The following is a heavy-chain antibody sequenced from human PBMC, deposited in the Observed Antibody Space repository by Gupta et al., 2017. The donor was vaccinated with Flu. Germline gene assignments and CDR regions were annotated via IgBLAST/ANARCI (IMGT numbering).Heavy chain of an antibody. J-gene: IGHJ3*02. Sequence: EVQLLESGGGLVQPGGSLRLSCAASGFTFSSYAMSWVRQAPGKGLEWVSAISGSGGSTYYADSVKGRFTISRDNSKNTLYLQMNSLRAEDTAVYYCAKDFAELIVVVITAFDIWGQGTMVTVSS. CDR3: AKDFAELIVVVITAFDI. CDR1: GFTFSSYA. D-gene: IGHD3-22*01. CDR2: ISGSGGST. V-gene: IGHV3-23*01.